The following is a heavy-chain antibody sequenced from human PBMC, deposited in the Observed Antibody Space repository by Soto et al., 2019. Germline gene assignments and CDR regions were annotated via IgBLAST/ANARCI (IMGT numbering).Heavy chain of an antibody. D-gene: IGHD5-12*01. CDR2: ISSNGGST. CDR3: ARGGRGYEFDY. CDR1: GFTFSRYA. J-gene: IGHJ4*02. V-gene: IGHV3-64*01. Sequence: EVQLVESGGGLVQPGGSLRLSCAASGFTFSRYAMHWVRQAPGKGLEYVSPISSNGGSTYYANSVKGRFTISRDNSKNTLYLQMGSLRPEDTAVYYCARGGRGYEFDYWGQGTVVTVSS.